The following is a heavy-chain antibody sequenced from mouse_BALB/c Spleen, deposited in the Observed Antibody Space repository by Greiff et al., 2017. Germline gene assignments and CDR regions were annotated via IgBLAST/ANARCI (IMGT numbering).Heavy chain of an antibody. Sequence: EVKVVESGGGLVKPGGSLKLSCAASGFTFSDYYMYWVRQTPEKRLEWVATISDGGSYTYYPDSVKGRFTISRDNAKNNLYLQMSSLKSEDTAMYYCARRGYGNYVGAMDYWGQGNSVTVSS. CDR3: ARRGYGNYVGAMDY. D-gene: IGHD2-1*01. V-gene: IGHV5-4*02. CDR1: GFTFSDYY. CDR2: ISDGGSYT. J-gene: IGHJ4*01.